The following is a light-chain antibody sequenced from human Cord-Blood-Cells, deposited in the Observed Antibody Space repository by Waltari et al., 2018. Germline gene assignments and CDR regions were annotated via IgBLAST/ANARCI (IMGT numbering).Light chain of an antibody. J-gene: IGLJ2*01. CDR3: SSYAGSNNFVV. CDR1: SSDVGGHNY. Sequence: QSALTHPPSASGSPGQSVTISCTGTSSDVGGHNYVPWYQQHPGKAPKLMIYEVSKRPSGVPDRFSGSKSGNTASLTVSGLQAEDEADYYCSSYAGSNNFVVFGGGTKLTVL. CDR2: EVS. V-gene: IGLV2-8*01.